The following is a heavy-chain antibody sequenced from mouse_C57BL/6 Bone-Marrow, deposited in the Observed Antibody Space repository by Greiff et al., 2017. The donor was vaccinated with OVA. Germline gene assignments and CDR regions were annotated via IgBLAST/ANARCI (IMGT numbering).Heavy chain of an antibody. D-gene: IGHD4-1*01. CDR3: ARELGPPYWYFDV. J-gene: IGHJ1*03. Sequence: QVQLKESGAELVRPGTSVKMSCKASGYTFTNYWIGWAKQRPGHGLEWIGDIYPGGGYTTYNEKFKGKATLTADKSSSQAYMQCSSLTSEDSAIYDGARELGPPYWYFDVWGTGTTVTVSS. CDR1: GYTFTNYW. V-gene: IGHV1-63*01. CDR2: IYPGGGYT.